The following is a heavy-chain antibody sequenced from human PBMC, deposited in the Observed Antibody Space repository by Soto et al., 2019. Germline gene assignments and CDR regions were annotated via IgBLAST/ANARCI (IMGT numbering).Heavy chain of an antibody. J-gene: IGHJ5*02. CDR2: ISHSGAT. CDR3: ASLDYYGSWLDP. D-gene: IGHD1-26*01. CDR1: GGSDTMSSFS. V-gene: IGHV4-30-2*01. Sequence: LQLQESGSGLVQPSQTLSLTCALSGGSDTMSSFSWAWVRQPPVRGLQWIGYISHSGATSSDPTLKSRVTISRDRDKNQFSLKLTSVTAADTAVYYCASLDYYGSWLDPWGQGTLVTVSS.